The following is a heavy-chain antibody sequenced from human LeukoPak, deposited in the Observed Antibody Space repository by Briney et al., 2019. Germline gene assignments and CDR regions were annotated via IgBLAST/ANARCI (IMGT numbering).Heavy chain of an antibody. Sequence: SETLSLTCTVSGGSISSSSYYWGWIRQPPGKGLEWIGSIYYSGSTYYNPSLKSRVTISVDTSKNQFSLKLSSVTAADTAVYYCARESHSLMVRGVRYYYYYYMDVWGKGTTVTVSS. J-gene: IGHJ6*03. D-gene: IGHD3-10*01. CDR1: GGSISSSSYY. V-gene: IGHV4-39*07. CDR3: ARESHSLMVRGVRYYYYYYMDV. CDR2: IYYSGST.